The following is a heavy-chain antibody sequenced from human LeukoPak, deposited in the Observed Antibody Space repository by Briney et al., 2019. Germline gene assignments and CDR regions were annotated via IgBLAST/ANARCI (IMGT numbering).Heavy chain of an antibody. V-gene: IGHV3-23*01. CDR1: GFTFSSYA. Sequence: GGSLRLSCAASGFTFSSYAMSWVRQAPGKGLEWVSAISGSGGSTHYADSVKGRFTISRDNSKNTLYLQMNSLRAEDTAVYYCANWRYCSGGSCPGPFDYWGQGTLVTVSS. J-gene: IGHJ4*02. D-gene: IGHD2-15*01. CDR2: ISGSGGST. CDR3: ANWRYCSGGSCPGPFDY.